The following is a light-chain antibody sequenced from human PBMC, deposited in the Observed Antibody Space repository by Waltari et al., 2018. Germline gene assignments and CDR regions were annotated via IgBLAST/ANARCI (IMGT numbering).Light chain of an antibody. Sequence: QSALTQPASVSGSPGQSITISCTGTSSAVGGYNSVSWYQQHPGKAPKLMIYDVSNRPSGVSNRFSGSKSGNTASLTISGLQAEDEADYYCSSYTSSFIYVFGTGTKVTVL. CDR1: SSAVGGYNS. CDR2: DVS. CDR3: SSYTSSFIYV. J-gene: IGLJ1*01. V-gene: IGLV2-14*03.